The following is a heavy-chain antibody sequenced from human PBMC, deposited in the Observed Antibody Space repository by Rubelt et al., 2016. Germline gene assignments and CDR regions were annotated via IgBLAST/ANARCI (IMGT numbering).Heavy chain of an antibody. V-gene: IGHV1-2*02. CDR1: GYTFTGYY. CDR2: INPNSGGT. CDR3: ARERDDYGDY. D-gene: IGHD5-24*01. J-gene: IGHJ4*02. Sequence: QVQLVQSGAEVKKPGASVKVSCKASGYTFTGYYMHWVRQAPGQGLEWMGWINPNSGGTNYAQKVQGRVTRTTDTSTSTAYMELRSLRSDDTAVYYCARERDDYGDYWGQGTLVTVSS.